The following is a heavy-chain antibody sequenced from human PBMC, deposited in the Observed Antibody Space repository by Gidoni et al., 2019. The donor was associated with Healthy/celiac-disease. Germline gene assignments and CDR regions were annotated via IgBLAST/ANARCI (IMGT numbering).Heavy chain of an antibody. D-gene: IGHD6-19*01. CDR2: IYYSGST. Sequence: DGLEWSGSIYYSGSTYYNPSLKSRVTISVDTSKNQFPLKLSSVTAADTAVYYCARHDGGYSSGWYPFDYWGQGTLVTVSS. V-gene: IGHV4-39*01. J-gene: IGHJ4*02. CDR3: ARHDGGYSSGWYPFDY.